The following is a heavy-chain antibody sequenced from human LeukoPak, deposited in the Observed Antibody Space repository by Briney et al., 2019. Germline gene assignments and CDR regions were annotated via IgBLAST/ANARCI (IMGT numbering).Heavy chain of an antibody. CDR2: IIPILGIA. Sequence: ASVKVSCKASGGTFSSYAISWVRQAPGQGLEWMGGIIPILGIANYAQKFEGRVTITADKSTSTAYMELSSLRSEDTAVYYCARGRWSYYYYGMDVWGQGTTVTVSS. J-gene: IGHJ6*02. V-gene: IGHV1-69*10. CDR3: ARGRWSYYYYGMDV. CDR1: GGTFSSYA. D-gene: IGHD6-13*01.